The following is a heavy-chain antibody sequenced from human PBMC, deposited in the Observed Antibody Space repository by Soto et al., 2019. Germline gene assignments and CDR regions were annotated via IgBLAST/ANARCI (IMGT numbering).Heavy chain of an antibody. J-gene: IGHJ4*02. CDR1: GGSISSSSYY. Sequence: QLQLQESGPGLVKPSETLSLTCTVSGGSISSSSYYWGWIRQPPGKGLEWIGSIYYSGSTYYNPSLKSRVTISVDTSKNQFSLKLSSVTAADTAVYYCATPAYCTNGVCYVLTKTGFYYWGQGTLVTVSS. CDR2: IYYSGST. V-gene: IGHV4-39*01. CDR3: ATPAYCTNGVCYVLTKTGFYY. D-gene: IGHD2-8*01.